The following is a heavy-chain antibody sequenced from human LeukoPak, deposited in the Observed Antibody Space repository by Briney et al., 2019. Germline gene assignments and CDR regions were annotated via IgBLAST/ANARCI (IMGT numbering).Heavy chain of an antibody. D-gene: IGHD3-10*01. J-gene: IGHJ4*02. V-gene: IGHV3-73*01. CDR3: SRQMVARGVIILDY. CDR2: IGSKANSYRT. CDR1: GFNLSGSV. Sequence: GGSLRLSCVVSGFNLSGSVMHWVRQASGKGLEWVGHIGSKANSYRTSYAASLKGKFITSRDDSKNTAYLQMNSLKTEDTAVYYCSRQMVARGVIILDYWGQGTLVTVSS.